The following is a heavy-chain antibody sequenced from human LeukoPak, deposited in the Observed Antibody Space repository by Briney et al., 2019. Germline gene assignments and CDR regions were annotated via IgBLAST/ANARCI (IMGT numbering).Heavy chain of an antibody. D-gene: IGHD7-27*01. CDR2: INHSGST. CDR1: GGSISSYY. Sequence: SETLSLTCTVSGGSISSYYWSWIRQPPGKGLEWIGEINHSGSTNYNPSLKSRVTISVDTSKNQFSLKLSSVTAADTAVYYCARQPLGIFDYWGQGTLVTVSS. CDR3: ARQPLGIFDY. V-gene: IGHV4-34*01. J-gene: IGHJ4*02.